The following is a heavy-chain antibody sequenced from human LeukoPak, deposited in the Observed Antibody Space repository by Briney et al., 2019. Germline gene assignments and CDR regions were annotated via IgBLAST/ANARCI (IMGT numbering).Heavy chain of an antibody. CDR1: GFTFSSYS. J-gene: IGHJ4*02. Sequence: GGSLRLSCAASGFTFSSYSMNWVRQAPGKGLEWVSSISSSSSYIYYADSVKGRFTISRDNAKNSLYLQMNSLRAEDTAVYYCARGPFWSGYYAPDYWGQGTLVTVSS. D-gene: IGHD3-3*01. CDR3: ARGPFWSGYYAPDY. V-gene: IGHV3-21*01. CDR2: ISSSSSYI.